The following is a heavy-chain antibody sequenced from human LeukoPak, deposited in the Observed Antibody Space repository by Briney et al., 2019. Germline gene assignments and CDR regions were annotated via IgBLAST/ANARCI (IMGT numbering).Heavy chain of an antibody. CDR2: VNQGGGDK. D-gene: IGHD3-3*01. J-gene: IGHJ5*02. CDR3: ARVDYDFWSGWNWFDP. CDR1: GFTFSSYS. Sequence: GGSLRLSCAASGFTFSSYSMSWVRQAPGKGLEWVANVNQGGGDKYYVDSVKGRFTISRDNAKNSLYLQMNSLRAEDTAVYYCARVDYDFWSGWNWFDPWGQGTLVPVSS. V-gene: IGHV3-7*01.